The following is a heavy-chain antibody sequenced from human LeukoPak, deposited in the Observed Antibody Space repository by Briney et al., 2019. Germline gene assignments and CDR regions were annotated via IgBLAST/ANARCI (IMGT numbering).Heavy chain of an antibody. CDR2: ISSSGSTI. CDR1: GFTFSSYW. V-gene: IGHV3-48*04. CDR3: ARDTRTSYVDY. J-gene: IGHJ4*02. D-gene: IGHD5-18*01. Sequence: GGSLRLSCAASGFTFSSYWMTWFRQAPGKGLEWVSYISSSGSTIYYADSVKGRFTISRDNAKNSLYLQMNSLRAEDTAVYYCARDTRTSYVDYWGQGTLVTVSS.